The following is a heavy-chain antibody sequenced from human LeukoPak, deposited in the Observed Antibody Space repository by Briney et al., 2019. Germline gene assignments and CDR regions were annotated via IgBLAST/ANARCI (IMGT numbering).Heavy chain of an antibody. Sequence: EASVTVSCKASGYTFINNDINWVRQAPGQGLEWMAWIDPKNGNRGYAQNFQGRVTITTDTSISTAYMELSSLRSDDTAVYYCARSHTRKGFCGGGRCYPAVWWFDPWGQGTLVTVSS. J-gene: IGHJ5*02. CDR2: IDPKNGNR. V-gene: IGHV1-8*01. CDR3: ARSHTRKGFCGGGRCYPAVWWFDP. D-gene: IGHD2-15*01. CDR1: GYTFINND.